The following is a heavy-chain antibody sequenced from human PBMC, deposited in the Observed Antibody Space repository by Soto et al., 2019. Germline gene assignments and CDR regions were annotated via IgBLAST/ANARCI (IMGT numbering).Heavy chain of an antibody. D-gene: IGHD3-22*01. J-gene: IGHJ6*02. Sequence: PGGSLRLSCAASGFTFSSYGMHWVRQAPGKGLEWVAVISYDGSNKYYADSVKGRFTISRDNSKNTLYLQMNSLRAEDTAVYYCAKTFPNYYDSSGYIPLDYGMDVWGQGTTVTVSS. CDR2: ISYDGSNK. CDR3: AKTFPNYYDSSGYIPLDYGMDV. CDR1: GFTFSSYG. V-gene: IGHV3-30*18.